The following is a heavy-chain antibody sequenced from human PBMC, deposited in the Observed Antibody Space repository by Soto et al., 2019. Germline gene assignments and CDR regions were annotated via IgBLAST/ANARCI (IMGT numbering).Heavy chain of an antibody. Sequence: QVPLVESGGGVVQPGTSLRLSCAPSGFTFNNYGIYWVRQAPGKGLEWVAVVSYDGSHKYYADSVKGRFTISRENAKNMRYLQMNSLRPDDTAVYYCAKELGQQLILNCGMDVWGQGTTVIVSS. J-gene: IGHJ6*02. CDR3: AKELGQQLILNCGMDV. CDR2: VSYDGSHK. D-gene: IGHD4-4*01. CDR1: GFTFNNYG. V-gene: IGHV3-30*18.